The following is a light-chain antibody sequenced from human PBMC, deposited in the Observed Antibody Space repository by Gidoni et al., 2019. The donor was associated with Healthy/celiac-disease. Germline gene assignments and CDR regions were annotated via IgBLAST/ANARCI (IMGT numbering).Light chain of an antibody. CDR1: QSISSY. Sequence: DIQMTQSPSSLSASVVDRVTITCRASQSISSYLNWYQQKPGKAPKLLIYAASSLQSGVPSRFSGSGSGTAFTLTISSLQPEDFATYYCQQSYSTPHCTFXXXTKLEIK. J-gene: IGKJ2*01. CDR3: QQSYSTPHCT. CDR2: AAS. V-gene: IGKV1-39*01.